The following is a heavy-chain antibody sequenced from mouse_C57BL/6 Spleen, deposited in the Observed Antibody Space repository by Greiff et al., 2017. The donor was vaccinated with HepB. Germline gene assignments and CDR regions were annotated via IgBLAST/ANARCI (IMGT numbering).Heavy chain of an antibody. CDR3: ARHEGPLLREGKRYFDY. J-gene: IGHJ2*01. CDR2: FYPGSGSI. CDR1: GYTFTEYT. Sequence: VKLMESGAELVKPGASVKLSCKASGYTFTEYTIHWVKQRSGQGLEWIGWFYPGSGSIKYNEKFKDKATLTADKSSSTVYMELSRLTSEDSAVYFCARHEGPLLREGKRYFDYWGQGTTLTDSS. V-gene: IGHV1-62-2*01. D-gene: IGHD1-1*01.